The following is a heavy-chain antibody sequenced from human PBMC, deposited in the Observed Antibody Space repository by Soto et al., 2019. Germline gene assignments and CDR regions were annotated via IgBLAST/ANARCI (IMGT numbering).Heavy chain of an antibody. J-gene: IGHJ4*01. CDR2: ISTDGSSE. CDR1: GFTFSSYT. Sequence: QPGGSLRLSCAASGFTFSSYTMHWVRQAPGKGLEWVTLISTDGSSEHYADSVKGRFTISRDNSKNTLYRQVSSLRIEDTAVYYCAREYSLAVLAPGYWGQGTLVTVSS. D-gene: IGHD2-8*02. CDR3: AREYSLAVLAPGY. V-gene: IGHV3-30-3*01.